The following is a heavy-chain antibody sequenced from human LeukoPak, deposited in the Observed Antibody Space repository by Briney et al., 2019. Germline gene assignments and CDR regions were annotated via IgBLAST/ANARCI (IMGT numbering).Heavy chain of an antibody. CDR1: GDSVSSNSAT. CDR2: TYYRSKWYN. CDR3: VGDAGYPTTIRPFDY. Sequence: SQTLSLTCAISGDSVSSNSATWNWIRQSPSGGLEWLGRTYYRSKWYNNFAVAVKGRITINPDTSKNQFSLQLNSVTPEDTAVYFCVGDAGYPTTIRPFDYWGQGTLVTVSS. J-gene: IGHJ4*02. V-gene: IGHV6-1*01. D-gene: IGHD6-13*01.